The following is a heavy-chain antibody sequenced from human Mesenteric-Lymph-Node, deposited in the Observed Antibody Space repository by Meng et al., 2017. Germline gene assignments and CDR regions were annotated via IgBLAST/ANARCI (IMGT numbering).Heavy chain of an antibody. V-gene: IGHV3-23*01. CDR3: AKGYSGYDLPYYFDY. CDR2: ISGSGGST. J-gene: IGHJ4*02. CDR1: GFTFSSYA. D-gene: IGHD5-12*01. Sequence: GESLKISCAASGFTFSSYAMSWVRQAPGKGLEWVSAISGSGGSTYYADSVKGRFTISRDNSKNTLYLQMNSLRAEDTAVYYCAKGYSGYDLPYYFDYWGQGTLVTVSS.